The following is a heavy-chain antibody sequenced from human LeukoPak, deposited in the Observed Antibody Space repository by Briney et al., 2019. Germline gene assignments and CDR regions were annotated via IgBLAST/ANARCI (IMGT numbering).Heavy chain of an antibody. CDR1: GFTFSSYT. CDR3: ARVGATGPCDY. J-gene: IGHJ4*02. CDR2: ISSSSSYI. D-gene: IGHD1-26*01. Sequence: GGSLRLSCAASGFTFSSYTMNWVRQAPGKGLEWVSSISSSSSYIYYADSVKGRFTISRDNAKKSLYLQMNSLRIDDTAVYYCARVGATGPCDYWGQGTLVTVSS. V-gene: IGHV3-21*01.